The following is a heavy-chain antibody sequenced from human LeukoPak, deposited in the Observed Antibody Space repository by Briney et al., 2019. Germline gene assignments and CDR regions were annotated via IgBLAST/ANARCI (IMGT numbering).Heavy chain of an antibody. CDR3: ARAAYYYDGSGYYWGD. D-gene: IGHD3-22*01. Sequence: ASVKVSFKASGYTFTDYYMHWVRQAPGQGLEWMGRINPNSGGTNYAQKFQARVTMTRDTSISTAYMELSRLRSDDTALYYCARAAYYYDGSGYYWGDWGQGTLVTVSS. J-gene: IGHJ4*02. CDR1: GYTFTDYY. V-gene: IGHV1-2*06. CDR2: INPNSGGT.